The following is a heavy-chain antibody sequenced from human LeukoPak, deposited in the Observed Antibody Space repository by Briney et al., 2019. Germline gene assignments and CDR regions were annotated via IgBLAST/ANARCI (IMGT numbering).Heavy chain of an antibody. J-gene: IGHJ4*02. CDR3: ARDRWYDKSDYYYNLDH. CDR1: GYTFKRYG. D-gene: IGHD3-22*01. Sequence: ASVTVSCKASGYTFKRYGISWVRQAPGQGLEWMGWISGYNGETNNAQRLQGRVTMTTDTSTSTAYMELRSLRSDDTAVYYCARDRWYDKSDYYYNLDHWGQGTLVTVSS. V-gene: IGHV1-18*01. CDR2: ISGYNGET.